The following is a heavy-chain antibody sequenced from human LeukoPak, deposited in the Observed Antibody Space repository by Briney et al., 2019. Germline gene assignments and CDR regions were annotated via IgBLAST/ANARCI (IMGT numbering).Heavy chain of an antibody. V-gene: IGHV1-2*04. CDR1: GYTFTGYY. D-gene: IGHD6-13*01. J-gene: IGHJ4*02. CDR2: INPNSGGT. CDR3: ARSPHPPYSSSWYWDY. Sequence: ASVKVSCKASGYTFTGYYMHWVRQAPGQGLEWMGWINPNSGGTNYAQKFQGWVTMTRDTSISTAYMELSRLRSDDTAVYYCARSPHPPYSSSWYWDYWGQGTLVTVSS.